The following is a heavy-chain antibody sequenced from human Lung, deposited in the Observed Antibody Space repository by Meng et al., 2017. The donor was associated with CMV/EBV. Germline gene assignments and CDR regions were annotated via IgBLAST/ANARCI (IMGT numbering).Heavy chain of an antibody. J-gene: IGHJ4*02. CDR3: VKGWQQLGDS. V-gene: IGHV3-23*01. Sequence: GGSXRLSCVASGFTFNNYGLSWVRQAPGGGLEWVSGISASGGSTYYADSVKGRFTISRDNSENTLHLQMNSLRADDTAVYYCVKGWQQLGDSWGQGTLVTVSS. CDR2: ISASGGST. D-gene: IGHD4-23*01. CDR1: GFTFNNYG.